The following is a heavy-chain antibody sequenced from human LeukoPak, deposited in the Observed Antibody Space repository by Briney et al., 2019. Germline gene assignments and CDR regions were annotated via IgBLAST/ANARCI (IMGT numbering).Heavy chain of an antibody. CDR2: IYYSGTT. J-gene: IGHJ4*02. CDR3: ARGTGFYDSSGHYYWGYFDS. V-gene: IGHV4-59*11. CDR1: GGSISSHY. D-gene: IGHD3-22*01. Sequence: WETLSLTCTVSGGSISSHYWSWFRQTPGERPEWIAFIYYSGTTNYNPSLKGRVTISIDSSKNQFSLKLSSVTAADTAIYYCARGTGFYDSSGHYYWGYFDSWGQGTLVPVSS.